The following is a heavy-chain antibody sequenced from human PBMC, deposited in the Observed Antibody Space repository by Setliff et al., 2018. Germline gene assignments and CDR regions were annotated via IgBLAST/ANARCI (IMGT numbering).Heavy chain of an antibody. CDR1: DDSIYSDYYF. CDR3: AREGRWDYSYPIY. CDR2: ISSSGTS. V-gene: IGHV4-39*01. D-gene: IGHD4-4*01. J-gene: IGHJ4*02. Sequence: PSETLSLTCSVSDDSIYSDYYFWGWIRQPPGKGLEWIGTISSSGTSKYNSPLGGRATLSIDVPERQFALRLSSVTDADTAVYFCAREGRWDYSYPIYWGQGIRVTVSS.